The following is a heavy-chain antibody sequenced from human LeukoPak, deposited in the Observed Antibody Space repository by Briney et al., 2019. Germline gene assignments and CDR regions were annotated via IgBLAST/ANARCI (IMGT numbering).Heavy chain of an antibody. D-gene: IGHD5-18*01. V-gene: IGHV4-59*01. CDR1: GGSISSYY. Sequence: SETLSLTCTVSGGSISSYYWSWIRQPPGKGLEWIGYIYYSGSTNYNPSLKSRVTISVDTSKNQFSLKLSSVTAADTAVYYCARVGGYSYGSDHYNYYYYMDVWGKGTTVTVSS. CDR2: IYYSGST. J-gene: IGHJ6*03. CDR3: ARVGGYSYGSDHYNYYYYMDV.